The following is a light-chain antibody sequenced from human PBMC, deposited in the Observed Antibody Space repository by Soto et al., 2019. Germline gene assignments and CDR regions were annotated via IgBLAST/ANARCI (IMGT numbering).Light chain of an antibody. V-gene: IGKV3-20*01. CDR3: QQYGGSPLLT. J-gene: IGKJ4*01. CDR2: GAS. CDR1: QSVSNNY. Sequence: EIVLTQSPGTLSLSPGERATLSCRASQSVSNNYLAWYQQKPGQAPRLLIYGASSRATGIPDRFSGSGSGTDFTLTISRLEPEDFAVYYCQQYGGSPLLTFGGGTKVEIK.